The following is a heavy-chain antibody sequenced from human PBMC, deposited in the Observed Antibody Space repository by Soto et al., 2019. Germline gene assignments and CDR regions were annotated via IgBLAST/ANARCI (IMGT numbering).Heavy chain of an antibody. Sequence: QVQLVQSGVEVKKPGASVKVSCKASGSTFTNYAISWVRQAPGRGLEWMGWVNTYNGNPNYAQIFQGRVPRTTDTSTGTADMELRSLKSDDSAGYYCARDSQYSTSWQRCDAWGQGTRVTGSS. J-gene: IGHJ5*02. D-gene: IGHD6-13*01. V-gene: IGHV1-18*01. CDR2: VNTYNGNP. CDR1: GSTFTNYA. CDR3: ARDSQYSTSWQRCDA.